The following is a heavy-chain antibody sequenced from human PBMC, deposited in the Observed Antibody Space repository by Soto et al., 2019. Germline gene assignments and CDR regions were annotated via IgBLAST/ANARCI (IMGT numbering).Heavy chain of an antibody. J-gene: IGHJ4*02. CDR2: IYNDGST. CDR1: GFIVSTSY. CDR3: ARDSYPRY. Sequence: GGSLRLSCAASGFIVSTSYMSWVRQAPGKGLEWVSIIYNDGSTYYADSVKGRFTVSRDDSKNTLYLEILSLRAEDTAVYYCARDSYPRYWGQGTLVTVSS. V-gene: IGHV3-66*01.